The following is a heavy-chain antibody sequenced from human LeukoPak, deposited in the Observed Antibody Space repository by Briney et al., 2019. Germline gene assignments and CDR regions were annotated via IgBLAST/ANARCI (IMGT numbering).Heavy chain of an antibody. J-gene: IGHJ4*02. CDR2: IYFSGKT. Sequence: SETLSLTCTVSGGSISSIIYYWGWIRQPPGKGLEWIGSIYFSGKTYYDPSLKSRITVSVDTSQNQFSLKLSSVTAADTAVYYCARHENARSSSGLEYWGQGTLVTVSS. D-gene: IGHD6-25*01. CDR3: ARHENARSSSGLEY. V-gene: IGHV4-39*01. CDR1: GGSISSIIYY.